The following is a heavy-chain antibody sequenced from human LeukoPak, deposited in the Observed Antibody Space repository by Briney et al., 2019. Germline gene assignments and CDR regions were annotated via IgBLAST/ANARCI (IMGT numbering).Heavy chain of an antibody. CDR1: GGSFSGYY. CDR3: ASFYCSGGSCYQYYYYYYMDV. J-gene: IGHJ6*03. V-gene: IGHV4-34*01. D-gene: IGHD2-15*01. CDR2: INHSGST. Sequence: SETLSLTCAVYGGSFSGYYWSWIRQPPAKGLEWIEEINHSGSTNYNPSLKSRVTISVDTSKNQFSLKLSSVTAADTAVYYCASFYCSGGSCYQYYYYYYMDVWGKGTTVTISS.